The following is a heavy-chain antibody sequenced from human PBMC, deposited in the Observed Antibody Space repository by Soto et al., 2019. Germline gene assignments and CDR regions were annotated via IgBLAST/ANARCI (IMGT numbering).Heavy chain of an antibody. V-gene: IGHV3-30-3*01. Sequence: GGSLRLSCAASGFTFSSYAMHWVRQAPGKGLEWVAVISYDGSNKYYADSVKGRFTISRDNSKNTLYLQMNSLRAEDTAVYYCARQSGSYPCFDYWGQGTLVTV. J-gene: IGHJ4*02. D-gene: IGHD1-26*01. CDR1: GFTFSSYA. CDR3: ARQSGSYPCFDY. CDR2: ISYDGSNK.